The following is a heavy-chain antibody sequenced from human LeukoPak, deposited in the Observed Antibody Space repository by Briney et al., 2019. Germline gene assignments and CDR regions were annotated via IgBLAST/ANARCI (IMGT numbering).Heavy chain of an antibody. CDR3: ARQTGAGLFILP. Sequence: SETLSLTCTVSGGSISSSSYYWGWIRRPTGKGLEWVVSIYYSENTYSNPSLKSHVTISEDTTNTLYCLIHTSLTAADPAVYFCARQTGAGLFILPGGQGTLVTVSS. CDR1: GGSISSSSYY. V-gene: IGHV4-39*01. CDR2: IYYSENT. D-gene: IGHD1-1*01. J-gene: IGHJ4*02.